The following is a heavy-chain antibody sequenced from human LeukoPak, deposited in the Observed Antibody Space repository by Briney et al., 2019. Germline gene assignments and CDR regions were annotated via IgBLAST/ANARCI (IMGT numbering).Heavy chain of an antibody. D-gene: IGHD3-3*01. J-gene: IGHJ6*03. V-gene: IGHV4-4*09. Sequence: SETLSLTCTVSGGSISSYYWSWIRQPPGKGLEWIGYIYTSGSTNYNPSLKSRVTISVDTSKNQFSLKPSSVTAADTAVYYCARLDTYYDFWSGYYYYMDVWGKGTTVTVSS. CDR2: IYTSGST. CDR3: ARLDTYYDFWSGYYYYMDV. CDR1: GGSISSYY.